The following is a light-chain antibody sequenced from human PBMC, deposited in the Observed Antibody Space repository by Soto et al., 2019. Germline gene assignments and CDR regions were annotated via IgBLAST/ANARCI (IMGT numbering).Light chain of an antibody. CDR3: SSFAGNSTMV. V-gene: IGLV2-8*01. Sequence: QSALTQPPSASGSPGQSVTISCTGTSSDVGGYNYVSWYQQHPGKAPKLMISEVSKRPSGVPDRFSGSKSGNTASLTVSGPQDEDEDDYYCSSFAGNSTMVFGGGTKLTVL. CDR2: EVS. J-gene: IGLJ2*01. CDR1: SSDVGGYNY.